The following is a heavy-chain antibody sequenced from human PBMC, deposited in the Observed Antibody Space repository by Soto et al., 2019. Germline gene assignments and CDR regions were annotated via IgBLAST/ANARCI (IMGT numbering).Heavy chain of an antibody. J-gene: IGHJ5*02. CDR1: GGSISSGGYY. V-gene: IGHV4-31*03. Sequence: SETLSLTCTVSGGSISSGGYYWSWIRQHPWKGLEWIGYIYYSGSTYYNPSLKSRVTISVDTSKNQFSLKLSSVTAADTAVNYCARGGGCSGGSCYSSLSWFDPWGQGXLVTVYS. D-gene: IGHD2-15*01. CDR3: ARGGGCSGGSCYSSLSWFDP. CDR2: IYYSGST.